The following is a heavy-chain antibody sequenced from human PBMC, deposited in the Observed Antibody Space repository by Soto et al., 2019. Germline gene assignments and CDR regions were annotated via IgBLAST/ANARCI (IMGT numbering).Heavy chain of an antibody. V-gene: IGHV4-59*08. J-gene: IGHJ4*02. Sequence: QVQLQESGPGLVKPSETLSLTCTVSGGSVSSHHWTWIRQPPGKGLEWLGDYSDSTSYSPSLKSRVTISADTSKNQFSLKLSSGTATDTAVYYCATYRRGEGGRGYWGQGTLVTVSS. D-gene: IGHD3-16*01. CDR2: DYSDST. CDR1: GGSVSSHH. CDR3: ATYRRGEGGRGY.